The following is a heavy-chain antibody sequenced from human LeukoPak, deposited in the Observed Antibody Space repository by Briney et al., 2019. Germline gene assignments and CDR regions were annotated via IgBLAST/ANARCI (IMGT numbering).Heavy chain of an antibody. D-gene: IGHD2-2*01. CDR2: IYYSGST. Sequence: PSETLSLTCIVSSDSISSGSYYWSWIRQPPGKGLEWIGYIYYSGSTNYNPSLKSRVTISVDTSKNQFSLKLSSVTAADTAVYYCARGCSSTNDAFDIWGQGTMVTVSS. CDR1: SDSISSGSYY. V-gene: IGHV4-61*01. J-gene: IGHJ3*02. CDR3: ARGCSSTNDAFDI.